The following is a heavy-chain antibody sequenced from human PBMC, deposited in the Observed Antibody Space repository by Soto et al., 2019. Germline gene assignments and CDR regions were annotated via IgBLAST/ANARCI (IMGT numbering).Heavy chain of an antibody. CDR3: SRGILV. D-gene: IGHD5-18*01. CDR2: ISYGGST. Sequence: QVQLQESGPGLVKPSQTLSLTCTVSGGSINSGGYCWSWIRQHPGKGLDWIGCISYGGSTSYNPSLKSRVTISGDTYKNQFSLKLTCVTAADTAVYYCSRGILVWGQGALITVSS. J-gene: IGHJ4*02. V-gene: IGHV4-31*03. CDR1: GGSINSGGYC.